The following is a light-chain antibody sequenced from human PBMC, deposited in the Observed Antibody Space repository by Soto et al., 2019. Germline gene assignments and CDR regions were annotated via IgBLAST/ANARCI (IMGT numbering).Light chain of an antibody. Sequence: SVLTKPPSVSGAPGQRVTISCTGSSSNIGAGYDVHWYQQLPGTAPKLLIYGNSNRPSGVPDRFSGSKSGTSASLAITGLQAEDEADYYCQSYDSSLSVVVFGGGTKLTVL. CDR2: GNS. CDR3: QSYDSSLSVVV. V-gene: IGLV1-40*01. J-gene: IGLJ2*01. CDR1: SSNIGAGYD.